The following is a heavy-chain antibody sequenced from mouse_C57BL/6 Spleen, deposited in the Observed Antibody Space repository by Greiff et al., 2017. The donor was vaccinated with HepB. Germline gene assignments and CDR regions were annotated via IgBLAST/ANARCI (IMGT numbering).Heavy chain of an antibody. Sequence: VQLVESGAELARPGASVKLSCKASGYTFTSYGISWVKQRTGQGLEWIGEIYPRSGNTYYNEKFKGKATLTADKSSSTAYMELRSLTSEDSAVYFCARKGSSDVDLDYWGKGTTLTVSS. V-gene: IGHV1-81*01. CDR1: GYTFTSYG. CDR2: IYPRSGNT. D-gene: IGHD1-1*01. J-gene: IGHJ2*01. CDR3: ARKGSSDVDLDY.